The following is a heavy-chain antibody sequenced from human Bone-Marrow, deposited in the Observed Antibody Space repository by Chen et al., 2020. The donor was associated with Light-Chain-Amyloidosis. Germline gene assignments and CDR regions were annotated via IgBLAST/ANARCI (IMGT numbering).Heavy chain of an antibody. D-gene: IGHD3-10*01. J-gene: IGHJ6*03. CDR1: GTSFSGAYW. CDR3: ARGRFTLPQGINRSYYYMDI. CDR2: INNGGST. Sequence: QVQLQESGPGRVKPSETLSLTCDVSGTSFSGAYWWNWVRQRPGKGLEWIGEINNGGSTNYNRLLESRVTILTEKSKNQFSLQLTSLTAADTAVYYCARGRFTLPQGINRSYYYMDIWGKGTTVTVSS. V-gene: IGHV4-4*02.